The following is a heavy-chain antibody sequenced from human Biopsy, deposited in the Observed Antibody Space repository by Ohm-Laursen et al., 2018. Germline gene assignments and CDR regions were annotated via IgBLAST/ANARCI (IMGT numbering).Heavy chain of an antibody. CDR1: EGTFSNYG. CDR3: STKLTGYFHH. Sequence: SVKVSCKVPEGTFSNYGVNWVRQAPGQGLEWLGGNIPILGTGNYAQKFQDRVTVAADTSTSTATMGLRSLRSDDTAVYYCSTKLTGYFHHWGQGTLVIVSS. D-gene: IGHD3-9*01. CDR2: NIPILGTG. J-gene: IGHJ1*01. V-gene: IGHV1-69*06.